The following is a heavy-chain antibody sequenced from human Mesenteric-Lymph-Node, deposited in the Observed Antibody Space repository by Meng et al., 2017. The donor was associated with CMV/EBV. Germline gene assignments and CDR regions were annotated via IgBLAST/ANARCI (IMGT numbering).Heavy chain of an antibody. Sequence: FSSYNWSWIRQPKGKGLEWIREINHSGSTNDNPSNKSRVNISVDEYKNQYSLKLSSVTDADTAVYYCTRGYWGYCSGGSCSHYFDYWGQGTLVTVSS. D-gene: IGHD2-15*01. V-gene: IGHV4-34*01. CDR2: INHSGST. CDR1: FSSYN. CDR3: TRGYWGYCSGGSCSHYFDY. J-gene: IGHJ4*02.